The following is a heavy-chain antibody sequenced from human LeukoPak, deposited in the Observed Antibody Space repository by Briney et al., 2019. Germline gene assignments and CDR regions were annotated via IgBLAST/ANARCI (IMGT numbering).Heavy chain of an antibody. Sequence: QPGGSLRLSCAASGFTFNNYAMSWVRQAPGKGLERVSTITGSGGSTYSADSVKGRLTISRDNSKNTLYLQMNSLRADDTALYYCARNQDSSWYYYYMDVWGKGTTVTVSS. CDR1: GFTFNNYA. V-gene: IGHV3-23*01. D-gene: IGHD6-13*01. CDR2: ITGSGGST. J-gene: IGHJ6*03. CDR3: ARNQDSSWYYYYMDV.